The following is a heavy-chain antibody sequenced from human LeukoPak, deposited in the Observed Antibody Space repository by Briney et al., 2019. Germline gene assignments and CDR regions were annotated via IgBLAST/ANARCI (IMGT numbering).Heavy chain of an antibody. Sequence: SGTLSLTCAVSGGSIGSSNWWSWVRQPPGKGLEWIGEVYQSGSTNYNPSLKNRVTISVDKSKNQFSLNLSSATAADTAVYYCARWGSGYFDYWGQGTQVTVSS. V-gene: IGHV4-4*02. J-gene: IGHJ4*02. CDR1: GGSIGSSNW. CDR2: VYQSGST. CDR3: ARWGSGYFDY. D-gene: IGHD6-19*01.